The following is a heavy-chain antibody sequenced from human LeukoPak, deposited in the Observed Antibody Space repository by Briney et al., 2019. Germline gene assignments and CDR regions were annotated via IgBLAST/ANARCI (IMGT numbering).Heavy chain of an antibody. CDR2: ISYDGSNK. CDR3: ARTYCSGGSCGAFDI. J-gene: IGHJ3*02. D-gene: IGHD2-15*01. Sequence: GGSLRLSCAASGFTFSSYAMHWVRQAPGKGLEWVAVISYDGSNKCYADSVKGRFTISRDNSKNTLYLQMNSLRAEDTAVYYCARTYCSGGSCGAFDIWGQGTMVTVSS. V-gene: IGHV3-30*04. CDR1: GFTFSSYA.